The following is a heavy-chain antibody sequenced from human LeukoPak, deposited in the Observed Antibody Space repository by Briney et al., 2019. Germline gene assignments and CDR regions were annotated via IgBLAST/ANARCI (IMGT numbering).Heavy chain of an antibody. CDR2: IYHSGST. D-gene: IGHD1-7*01. V-gene: IGHV4-38-2*02. J-gene: IGHJ5*02. Sequence: PSETLSLTCTVSGYSISSGYYWGWIRQPPGKGLEWIGSIYHSGSTYYNPSLKSRVTKSVDTSKNQFSLKLSSVTAADTAVYYCARGYNWNYNWFDPWGQGTLVTVSS. CDR3: ARGYNWNYNWFDP. CDR1: GYSISSGYY.